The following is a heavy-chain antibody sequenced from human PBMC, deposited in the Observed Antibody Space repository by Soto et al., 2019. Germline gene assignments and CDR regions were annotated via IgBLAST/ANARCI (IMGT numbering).Heavy chain of an antibody. CDR2: ISTSGGNT. CDR1: GFTFSSYA. Sequence: EVQLLESGGGLVQPGGSLRLSCVASGFTFSSYAMNWVRQAPGKGLEWVSAISTSGGNTYYADSVKGRFTISRDNSKNTLYMQMNSRRAEDTAVYYCAKRPIFAVVIITIYNGMDVWGQGTTVTVSS. CDR3: AKRPIFAVVIITIYNGMDV. J-gene: IGHJ6*02. V-gene: IGHV3-23*01. D-gene: IGHD3-3*01.